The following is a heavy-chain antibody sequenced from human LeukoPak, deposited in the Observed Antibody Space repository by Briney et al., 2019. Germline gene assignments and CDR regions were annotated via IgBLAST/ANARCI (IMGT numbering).Heavy chain of an antibody. CDR2: INPNSGDT. Sequence: ASVKVSCKASGYTFTGYYMQWLRQAPGQGLEWMGWINPNSGDTNYAQKFQGRVTMTRDTSISTVYMELSRLRSDDTAVYYCARSNVVGMTSPWYFDYWGQGTLVTVSS. J-gene: IGHJ4*02. D-gene: IGHD1-26*01. CDR1: GYTFTGYY. V-gene: IGHV1-2*02. CDR3: ARSNVVGMTSPWYFDY.